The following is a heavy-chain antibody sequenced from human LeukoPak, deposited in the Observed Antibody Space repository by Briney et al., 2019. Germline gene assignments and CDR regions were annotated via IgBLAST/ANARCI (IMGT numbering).Heavy chain of an antibody. CDR1: GGSISSYY. J-gene: IGHJ4*02. D-gene: IGHD5-24*01. CDR2: IYYSGST. Sequence: SETLSLTCTVSGGSISSYYWSWIRQPPGKGLEWIGYIYYSGSTNYNPSLKSRVTISVDTSKNQFSLKLSSVTAADTAVYYCARGKMATITCSDYWGQGTLVTVSS. CDR3: ARGKMATITCSDY. V-gene: IGHV4-59*01.